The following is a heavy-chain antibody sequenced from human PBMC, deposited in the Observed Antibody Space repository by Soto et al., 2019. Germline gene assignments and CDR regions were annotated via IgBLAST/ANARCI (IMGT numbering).Heavy chain of an antibody. CDR2: INSDGSST. CDR3: AREGIISWQEIDY. V-gene: IGHV3-74*01. D-gene: IGHD6-13*01. Sequence: EVQLVESGGGLVQPGGSLRLSCAASGFTFSSYWMHWVRQAPGKGLVWVSRINSDGSSTSYADSVKGRFTISRDNAKNTLYLQMNGLRAEDTAVYYCAREGIISWQEIDYWGQGTLVTVSS. J-gene: IGHJ4*02. CDR1: GFTFSSYW.